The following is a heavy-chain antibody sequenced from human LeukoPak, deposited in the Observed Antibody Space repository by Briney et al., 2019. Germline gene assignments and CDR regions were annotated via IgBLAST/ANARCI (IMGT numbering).Heavy chain of an antibody. J-gene: IGHJ6*03. CDR2: INHSGST. V-gene: IGHV4-34*01. Sequence: SETLSLTCAVYGGSFSGYYWSWVRQPPEKGLEWIGEINHSGSTNYNPSLKSRVTISVDTSKNQFSLELTSVTAADTAVYYCARGVRCSSTSCYAVAPWYQPLLIGGTQKGYYYYMDVWGKGTTVTISS. CDR1: GGSFSGYY. CDR3: ARGVRCSSTSCYAVAPWYQPLLIGGTQKGYYYYMDV. D-gene: IGHD2-2*01.